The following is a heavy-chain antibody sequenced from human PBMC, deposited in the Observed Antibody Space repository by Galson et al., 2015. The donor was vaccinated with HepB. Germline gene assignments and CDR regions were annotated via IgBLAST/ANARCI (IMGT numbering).Heavy chain of an antibody. CDR1: GFTFSSYA. D-gene: IGHD2-15*01. J-gene: IGHJ4*02. CDR3: AMIGYCSGGSCSTAIDY. CDR2: ISGSGGST. V-gene: IGHV3-23*01. Sequence: SLRLSCAASGFTFSSYAMSWVRQAPGKGLEWVSAISGSGGSTYYADSVKGRFTISRDNSKNTLYLQMNSLRAEDTAVYYCAMIGYCSGGSCSTAIDYWGQGTLVTVSS.